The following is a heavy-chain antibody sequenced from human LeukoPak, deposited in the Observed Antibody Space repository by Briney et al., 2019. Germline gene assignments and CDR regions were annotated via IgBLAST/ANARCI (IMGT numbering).Heavy chain of an antibody. D-gene: IGHD3-10*01. CDR3: ARVAWFGELTTPLYYFDY. J-gene: IGHJ4*02. Sequence: GGSLRLSCAASGFTFSSYSVNWVRQAPGKGLEWVSSISSSSSYIYYADSVKGRFTISRDNAKNSLYLQMNSLRAEDTAVYYCARVAWFGELTTPLYYFDYWGQGTLVTVSS. V-gene: IGHV3-21*01. CDR2: ISSSSSYI. CDR1: GFTFSSYS.